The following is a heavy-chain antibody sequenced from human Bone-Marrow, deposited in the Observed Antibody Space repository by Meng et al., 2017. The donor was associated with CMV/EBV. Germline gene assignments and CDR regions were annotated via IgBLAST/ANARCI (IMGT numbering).Heavy chain of an antibody. D-gene: IGHD3-3*01. CDR3: ARGKQYYDFWSGYLF. CDR2: MNPNSGNT. V-gene: IGHV1-8*01. J-gene: IGHJ4*02. Sequence: ASVKVSCKASGYTFTSYDINWVRQATGQGLEWMGWMNPNSGNTGYAQKFQGRVTMTRNTSISIAYMELSRLRSEDTAVYYCARGKQYYDFWSGYLFWGQGTLVTVSS. CDR1: GYTFTSYD.